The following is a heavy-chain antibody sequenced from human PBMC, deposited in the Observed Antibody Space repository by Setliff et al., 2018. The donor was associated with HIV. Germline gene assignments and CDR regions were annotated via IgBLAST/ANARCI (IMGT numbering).Heavy chain of an antibody. CDR1: GGSFSDYS. CDR3: ARGRCSGGACSGRYSYLHIDV. CDR2: IYHSGRT. Sequence: SETLSLTCAVYGGSFSDYSWTWIRRPPGKGLEWSGEIYHSGRTDHNPSLTRRVTMSIDSSKNQFSLRLSSVAVADTAVYYCARGRCSGGACSGRYSYLHIDVGAKGTTVTVSS. J-gene: IGHJ6*03. D-gene: IGHD6-19*01. V-gene: IGHV4-34*01.